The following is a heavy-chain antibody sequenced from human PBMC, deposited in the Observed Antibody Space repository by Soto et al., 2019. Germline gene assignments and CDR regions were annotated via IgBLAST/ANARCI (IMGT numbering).Heavy chain of an antibody. CDR3: ARDPVSSGYYYFDC. CDR1: GFTFSSYA. V-gene: IGHV3-64*01. CDR2: ISSYGGST. D-gene: IGHD3-22*01. Sequence: EVQLVESGGGLVQPGGSLRLSCAASGFTFSSYAMHWVRQAPGKGLEYVSAISSYGGSTYYANSVKGRFTISRDNSKNTLYLKMGSLRAEDMAVYYCARDPVSSGYYYFDCWGQGTLVTVSS. J-gene: IGHJ4*02.